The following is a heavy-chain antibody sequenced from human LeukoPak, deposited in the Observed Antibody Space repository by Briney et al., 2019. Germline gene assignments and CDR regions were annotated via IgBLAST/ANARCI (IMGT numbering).Heavy chain of an antibody. CDR3: ARESGDIVLMVYADTKTYSSSWEFDY. V-gene: IGHV3-30*03. CDR1: GLTFSSYG. CDR2: ISYDGSNK. D-gene: IGHD2-8*01. Sequence: PGGSLRLSCAASGLTFSSYGMHWVRQAPGKGLEWVAVISYDGSNKYYADSVKGRFTISRDNSKNTLYLQMNSLRAEDTAVYYCARESGDIVLMVYADTKTYSSSWEFDYWGQGTLVTVSS. J-gene: IGHJ4*02.